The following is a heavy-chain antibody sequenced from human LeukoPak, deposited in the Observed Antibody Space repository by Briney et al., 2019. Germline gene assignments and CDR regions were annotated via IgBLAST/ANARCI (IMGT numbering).Heavy chain of an antibody. Sequence: ASVKVSCKASGYTFTSYDINWVRQATGQGLEWMGWMNPNSGNTGYAQKFQGRVTMTRNTSISTAYMELSSLRSEDTAVYYCAKRRGRGYYGSGSYYDYWGQGTLVTVSS. D-gene: IGHD3-10*01. V-gene: IGHV1-8*01. CDR1: GYTFTSYD. J-gene: IGHJ4*02. CDR3: AKRRGRGYYGSGSYYDY. CDR2: MNPNSGNT.